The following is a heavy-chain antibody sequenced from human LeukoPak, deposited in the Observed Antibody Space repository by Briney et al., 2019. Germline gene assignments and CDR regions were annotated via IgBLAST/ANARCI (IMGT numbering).Heavy chain of an antibody. Sequence: GESLKISCEGSDYNFSTYWIGWVRQMPGKGLEWMGSIYPSDSDTRYSPPFQGQVTISVDKSISTAYLQWSSLKASDTAIYYCVRRRGTGWYSVDYWGQGTLVTVPS. CDR2: IYPSDSDT. V-gene: IGHV5-51*01. CDR1: DYNFSTYW. D-gene: IGHD6-19*01. CDR3: VRRRGTGWYSVDY. J-gene: IGHJ4*02.